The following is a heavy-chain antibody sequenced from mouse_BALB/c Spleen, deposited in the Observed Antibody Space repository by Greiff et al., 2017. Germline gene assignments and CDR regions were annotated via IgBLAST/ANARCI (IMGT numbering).Heavy chain of an antibody. V-gene: IGHV2-2*02. J-gene: IGHJ4*01. Sequence: VQLQESGPGLVQPSQSLSITCTVSGFSLTSYGVHWVRQSPGKGLEWLGVIWSGGSTDYNAAFISRLSISKDNSKSQVFFKMNSLQANDTAIYYCDRNRDLTTARAMDYWGQGTSVTVSA. CDR1: GFSLTSYG. CDR2: IWSGGST. D-gene: IGHD1-2*01. CDR3: DRNRDLTTARAMDY.